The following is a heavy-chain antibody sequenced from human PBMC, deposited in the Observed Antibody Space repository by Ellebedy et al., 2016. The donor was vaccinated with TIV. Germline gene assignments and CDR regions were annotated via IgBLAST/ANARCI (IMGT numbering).Heavy chain of an antibody. Sequence: GESLKISCAASGFTFSTYSMNWVRQAPGKGLEWVSSISSNGDYIYYADSVKGRFTISRDNAKNSLYLQVDSLRAEDTAVYYCARDYYNSSGYYYGDEWGQGTLVTVSS. J-gene: IGHJ4*02. CDR2: ISSNGDYI. V-gene: IGHV3-21*01. D-gene: IGHD3-22*01. CDR1: GFTFSTYS. CDR3: ARDYYNSSGYYYGDE.